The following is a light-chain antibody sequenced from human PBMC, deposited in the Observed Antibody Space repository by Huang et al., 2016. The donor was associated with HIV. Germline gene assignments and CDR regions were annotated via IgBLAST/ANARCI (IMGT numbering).Light chain of an antibody. V-gene: IGKV1-33*01. J-gene: IGKJ3*01. CDR2: DAS. CDR1: QDISNY. Sequence: DIQMTQSPSSLSASVGDRVTITCQANQDISNYLNWYQQKPGKAPKLLIYDASNLETGVPSRFSGSGYGTDFTFTISSLQPEDIATHYCQQYDDFPRTFGPGTRVDI. CDR3: QQYDDFPRT.